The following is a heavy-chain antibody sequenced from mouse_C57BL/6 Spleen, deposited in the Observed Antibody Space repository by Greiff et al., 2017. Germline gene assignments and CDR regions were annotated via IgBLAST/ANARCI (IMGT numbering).Heavy chain of an antibody. Sequence: VQLLQPGAELVQPGASVKVSCKASGYTFTCYWMHWVKQRPGQGLEWIGRIHPSDSDTNYTQQFKGQVTLTVDKSTSTAYMQLSSLTSTDSAVNYGAITPANSDYWGQGTTLTVSS. CDR1: GYTFTCYW. CDR2: IHPSDSDT. CDR3: AITPANSDY. V-gene: IGHV1-74*01. D-gene: IGHD4-1*01. J-gene: IGHJ2*01.